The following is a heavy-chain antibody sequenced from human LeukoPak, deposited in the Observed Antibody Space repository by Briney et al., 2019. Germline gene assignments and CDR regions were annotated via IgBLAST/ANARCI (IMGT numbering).Heavy chain of an antibody. Sequence: GGSLRLSCAASGFTFSSYSMNWVRQAPGKGLEWVSSISSSSSYIYYADSVKGRFTISRDNAKNSLYRQMNSLRAEDTAVYYCARDKVATIDYWGQGTLVTVSS. D-gene: IGHD5-24*01. J-gene: IGHJ4*02. CDR1: GFTFSSYS. CDR3: ARDKVATIDY. V-gene: IGHV3-21*01. CDR2: ISSSSSYI.